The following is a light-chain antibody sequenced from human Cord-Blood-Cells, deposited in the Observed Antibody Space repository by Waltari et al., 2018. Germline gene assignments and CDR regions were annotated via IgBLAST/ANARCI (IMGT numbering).Light chain of an antibody. J-gene: IGLJ2*01. CDR3: SSYAGSNKV. CDR1: SSDVGGYNY. Sequence: QSALTQPPSASGSPGQSVTISCTGTSSDVGGYNYVSWYQQHPGKAPKLMIYEVSKRPSVVPDRFSDSKSGNTASLTVSGLQAEDEADYYCSSYAGSNKVFGGGTKLTVL. CDR2: EVS. V-gene: IGLV2-8*01.